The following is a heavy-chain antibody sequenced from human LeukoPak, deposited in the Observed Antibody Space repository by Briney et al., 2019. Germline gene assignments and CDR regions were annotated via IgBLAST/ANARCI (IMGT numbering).Heavy chain of an antibody. V-gene: IGHV3-30*02. D-gene: IGHD1-26*01. CDR3: VKDGDDSGSYLVY. Sequence: GGSLRLSCAASRFTFSSYGMHWVRQAPGKGRGWVAFIPYDGNNKYYADSVKGRFTISRDNSKNTLYLQMNSLRAEDTAVYYCVKDGDDSGSYLVYWGQGTLVTVSS. CDR1: RFTFSSYG. J-gene: IGHJ4*02. CDR2: IPYDGNNK.